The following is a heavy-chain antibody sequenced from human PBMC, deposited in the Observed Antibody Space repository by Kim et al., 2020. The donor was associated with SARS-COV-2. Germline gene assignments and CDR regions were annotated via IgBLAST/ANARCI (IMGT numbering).Heavy chain of an antibody. Sequence: SVKVSCKASGGTFSSYAISWVRQAPGQGLEWMGGIIPIFGTANYAQKFQGRVTITADESTSTAYMELSSLRSEDTAVYYCARGVDFWSGYQTPHAFDIWGQGTMVTVSS. J-gene: IGHJ3*02. V-gene: IGHV1-69*13. CDR1: GGTFSSYA. CDR3: ARGVDFWSGYQTPHAFDI. D-gene: IGHD3-3*01. CDR2: IIPIFGTA.